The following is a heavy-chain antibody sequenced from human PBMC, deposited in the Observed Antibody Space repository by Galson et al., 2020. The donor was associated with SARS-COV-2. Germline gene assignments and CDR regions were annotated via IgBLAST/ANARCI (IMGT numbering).Heavy chain of an antibody. CDR3: ARDLVSYSRSSGFGY. J-gene: IGHJ4*02. V-gene: IGHV3-30*04. CDR2: IGHDGSNE. D-gene: IGHD6-6*01. CDR1: GFTFSRYV. Sequence: GGSLSLSCAASGFTFSRYVMHWVRQAPGKGLEWVALIGHDGSNEDYADSVRGRFTISRDNSMNTLYLQMSSLTPEDTAVYYCARDLVSYSRSSGFGYWGRGTLVTVSS.